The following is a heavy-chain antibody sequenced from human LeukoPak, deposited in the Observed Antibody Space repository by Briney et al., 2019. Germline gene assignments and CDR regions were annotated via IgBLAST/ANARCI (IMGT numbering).Heavy chain of an antibody. CDR1: GGTFSSYA. V-gene: IGHV1-69*13. Sequence: AASVKVSCKASGGTFSSYAISWVRQAPGQGLEWMGGIIPIFGTANYAQKFQGRVTITADESTSTAYMELSSLRSEDTAVYYCASPPPDAGFYYYYYMDVWGKGTTVTVSS. J-gene: IGHJ6*03. CDR2: IIPIFGTA. CDR3: ASPPPDAGFYYYYYMDV.